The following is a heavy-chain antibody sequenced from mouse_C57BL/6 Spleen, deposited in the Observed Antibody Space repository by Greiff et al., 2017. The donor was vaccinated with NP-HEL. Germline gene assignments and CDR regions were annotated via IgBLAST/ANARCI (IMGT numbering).Heavy chain of an antibody. CDR3: TRRTYDYDRDYAMDY. CDR2: IDPETGGT. CDR1: GYTFTDYE. Sequence: VQLQQSGAELVRPGASVTLSCKASGYTFTDYEMHWVKQTPVHGLEWIGAIDPETGGTAYNQKFKGKAILTADKSSRTAYMELRSLTSEDSAVYYFTRRTYDYDRDYAMDYWGQGTSVTVSS. V-gene: IGHV1-15*01. D-gene: IGHD2-4*01. J-gene: IGHJ4*01.